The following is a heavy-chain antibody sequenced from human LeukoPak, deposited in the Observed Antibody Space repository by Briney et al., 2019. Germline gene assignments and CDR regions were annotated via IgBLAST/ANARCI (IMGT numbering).Heavy chain of an antibody. CDR1: GFTFSSYA. V-gene: IGHV3-23*01. CDR3: AKDERYCSGGSCYPVVVY. J-gene: IGHJ4*02. CDR2: ISGSGGST. D-gene: IGHD2-15*01. Sequence: QPGGSLRLSCAASGFTFSSYAMSWVRQAPGKGLEWVLAISGSGGSTYYADSVKGRFTISRDNSKNTLYLQMNSLRAEDTAVYYCAKDERYCSGGSCYPVVVYWGQGTLVTVSS.